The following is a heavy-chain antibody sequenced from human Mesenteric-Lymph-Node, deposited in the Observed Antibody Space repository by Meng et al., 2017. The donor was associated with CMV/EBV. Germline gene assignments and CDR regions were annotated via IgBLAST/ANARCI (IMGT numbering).Heavy chain of an antibody. Sequence: GGSLRLSCAASGFTFSNYAMHWVRQAPGKGLEWVAFISYDGSNNYYADSVKGRFTISRDNSKNTLYLQMNSLRAEDTAVYYCVRVRLYYEGAFDIWGQGTMVTVSS. CDR1: GFTFSNYA. D-gene: IGHD3-22*01. J-gene: IGHJ3*02. V-gene: IGHV3-30-3*01. CDR2: ISYDGSNN. CDR3: VRVRLYYEGAFDI.